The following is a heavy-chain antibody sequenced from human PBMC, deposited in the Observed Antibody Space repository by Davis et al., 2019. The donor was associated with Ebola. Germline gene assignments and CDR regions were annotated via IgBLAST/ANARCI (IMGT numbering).Heavy chain of an antibody. D-gene: IGHD3-3*01. Sequence: GESLKISCADSTFSFSGYEMNWVRQAPGKGLEWLSYISFSGDNTYYADSVKGRFTISRDNAKNSLYLQMNSLRAEDTAVYYCARDEYYDFWSGYYPSPRFDYWGQGTLVTVSS. CDR1: TFSFSGYE. J-gene: IGHJ4*02. CDR2: ISFSGDNT. V-gene: IGHV3-48*03. CDR3: ARDEYYDFWSGYYPSPRFDY.